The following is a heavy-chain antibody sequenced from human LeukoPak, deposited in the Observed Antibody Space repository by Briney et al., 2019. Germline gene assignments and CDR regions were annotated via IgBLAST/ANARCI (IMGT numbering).Heavy chain of an antibody. Sequence: KPSETLSLTCTVSSGSINSYYWGWVRQPAGRGLEWIGRIYTTGKTDYNPSLKSRLTMSVDTSKRQFSLKLTSVTAADTAIYYCARHGYTASHYFLDFWRQGTLVTVSS. J-gene: IGHJ4*02. CDR1: SGSINSYY. D-gene: IGHD3-16*01. CDR3: ARHGYTASHYFLDF. V-gene: IGHV4-4*07. CDR2: IYTTGKT.